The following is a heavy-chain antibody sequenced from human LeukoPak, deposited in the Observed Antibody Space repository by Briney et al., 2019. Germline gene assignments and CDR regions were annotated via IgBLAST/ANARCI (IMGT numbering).Heavy chain of an antibody. CDR2: INHSGST. Sequence: SETLSLTCAVYGGSFSGYYWSWIRQPPGKGLEWIGEINHSGSTNYNPSLKSRVTISVDTSKNQFSLKLSFVTAADTAVYYCARSRVTGGFDYWGQGTLVTVSS. CDR1: GGSFSGYY. CDR3: ARSRVTGGFDY. D-gene: IGHD7-27*01. J-gene: IGHJ4*02. V-gene: IGHV4-34*01.